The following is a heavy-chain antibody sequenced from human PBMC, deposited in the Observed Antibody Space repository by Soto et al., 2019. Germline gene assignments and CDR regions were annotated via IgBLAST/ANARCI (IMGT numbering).Heavy chain of an antibody. CDR2: ISYDGSNK. CDR1: GFTFSSYG. CDR3: AKDSAVTGTPPSYYYGMDV. Sequence: LRLSCAASGFTFSSYGMHWVRQAPGKGLEWVAVISYDGSNKYYADSVKGRFTISRDNSKNTLYLQMNSLRAEDTAVYYCAKDSAVTGTPPSYYYGMDVWGQGTTVTVSS. V-gene: IGHV3-30*18. D-gene: IGHD6-19*01. J-gene: IGHJ6*02.